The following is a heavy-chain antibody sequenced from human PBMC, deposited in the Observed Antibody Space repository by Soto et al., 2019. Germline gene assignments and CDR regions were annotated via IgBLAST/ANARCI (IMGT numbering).Heavy chain of an antibody. CDR1: GGSISSSNW. D-gene: IGHD5-18*01. V-gene: IGHV4-4*02. CDR3: ARTPHVDTAMAPDY. CDR2: IYHSGST. Sequence: QVQLQESGPGLVKPSGTLSLTCAVSGGSISSSNWWSWVRQPPGKVLEWVGEIYHSGSTNYNPSLKSRVTLSVHKSKNQFSLKLSSVPAADTAVYYCARTPHVDTAMAPDYWGQGTPVTVSS. J-gene: IGHJ4*02.